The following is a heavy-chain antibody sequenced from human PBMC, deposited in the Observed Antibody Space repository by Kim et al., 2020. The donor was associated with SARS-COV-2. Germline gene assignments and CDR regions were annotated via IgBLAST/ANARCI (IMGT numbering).Heavy chain of an antibody. Sequence: KGRLTTSRANSKTTLYLQMNSLRAEDTAVYYCARDRTITFGGVIVPSFDYWGQGTLVTVSS. V-gene: IGHV3-30*04. D-gene: IGHD3-16*02. J-gene: IGHJ4*02. CDR3: ARDRTITFGGVIVPSFDY.